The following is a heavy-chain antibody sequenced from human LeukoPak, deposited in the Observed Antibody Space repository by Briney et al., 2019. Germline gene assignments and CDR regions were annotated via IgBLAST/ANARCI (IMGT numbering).Heavy chain of an antibody. Sequence: GGSLRLSCAASGFSLSGYGIHWARQAPGKGLEWLAPVQWDGYNKYYANSVKGRFTVSRDTSKNTVYLQMDSLRSEDTAVYYCARREAVGAMSDFDDWGQGTLVTVSS. CDR2: VQWDGYNK. CDR1: GFSLSGYG. V-gene: IGHV3-30*02. J-gene: IGHJ4*02. D-gene: IGHD1-26*01. CDR3: ARREAVGAMSDFDD.